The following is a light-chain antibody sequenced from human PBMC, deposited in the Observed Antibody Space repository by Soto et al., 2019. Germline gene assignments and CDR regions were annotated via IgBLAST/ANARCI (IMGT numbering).Light chain of an antibody. J-gene: IGLJ3*02. CDR3: SAWDDRLNGWL. Sequence: QSALTQPPSASETPGQRLTISCSGSSSNIGSNTVNWYQQLPGAAPKLLIYSNDQRPSGVPDRFSGSNSGTSASLAISGLQSEDEADYYCSAWDDRLNGWLFGGGTKLTVL. V-gene: IGLV1-44*01. CDR2: SND. CDR1: SSNIGSNT.